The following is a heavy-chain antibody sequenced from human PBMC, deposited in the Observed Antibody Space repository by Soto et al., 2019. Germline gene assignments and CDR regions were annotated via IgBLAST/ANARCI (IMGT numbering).Heavy chain of an antibody. D-gene: IGHD2-2*01. CDR2: ISGSGAYT. V-gene: IGHV3-23*01. CDR1: GFTFSTYA. Sequence: PWGSLRLSCAASGFTFSTYAMNWFRQPPGKGLEWVSSISGSGAYTYYADSVQGRFTISRDNSKNTLNLQMNSLRAEDTAVYYCARDRHPYSTKYYFDYWGQGTLVTVSS. J-gene: IGHJ4*02. CDR3: ARDRHPYSTKYYFDY.